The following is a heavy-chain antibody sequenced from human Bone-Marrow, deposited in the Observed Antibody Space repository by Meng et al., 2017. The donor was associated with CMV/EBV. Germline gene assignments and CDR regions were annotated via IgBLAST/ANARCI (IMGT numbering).Heavy chain of an antibody. J-gene: IGHJ6*02. Sequence: GESLKISCAASGFTFSSNYMSWVRQAPGKGLEWVSVIYSGGSTYYADSVKGRFTISRDNSKNTPYLQMNSLRAEDTAVYYCARAINYYYGMDVWGQGTTVTVSS. D-gene: IGHD5-12*01. CDR1: GFTFSSNY. CDR3: ARAINYYYGMDV. V-gene: IGHV3-53*01. CDR2: IYSGGST.